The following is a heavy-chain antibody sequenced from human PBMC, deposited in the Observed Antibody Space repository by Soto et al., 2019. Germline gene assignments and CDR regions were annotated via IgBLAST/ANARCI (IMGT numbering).Heavy chain of an antibody. CDR3: AIRLTETVSALRY. V-gene: IGHV3-30*09. J-gene: IGHJ4*02. CDR2: ISENGVNK. D-gene: IGHD2-8*01. CDR1: GFTFTSFA. Sequence: QVQLVESGGGVVQTGASLRLSCSASGFTFTSFAIHWVRQAPGKGLEWVAVISENGVNKYSAESVRGRFVISRDNSKNTVELEMNNLRPEDRAVYFCAIRLTETVSALRYWCQGTLGSVSS.